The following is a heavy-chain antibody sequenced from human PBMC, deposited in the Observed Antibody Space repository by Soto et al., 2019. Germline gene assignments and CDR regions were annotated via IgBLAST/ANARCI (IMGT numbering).Heavy chain of an antibody. CDR2: IKQDGNDK. CDR1: GFSFSSHW. D-gene: IGHD6-19*01. Sequence: GGSLRLSCAASGFSFSSHWMSWVRQAPGKGLEWVANIKQDGNDKRYLDSVKGRFTISRDNAKSSLYLQMNSLRAEDTAVYYCARYSYSSGPQDSWGQGTLVTVSS. J-gene: IGHJ4*02. CDR3: ARYSYSSGPQDS. V-gene: IGHV3-7*03.